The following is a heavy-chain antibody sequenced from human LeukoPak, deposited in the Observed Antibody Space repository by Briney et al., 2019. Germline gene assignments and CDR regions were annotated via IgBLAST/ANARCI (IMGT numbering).Heavy chain of an antibody. CDR3: ARLSQQWLVADAFDI. V-gene: IGHV1-18*01. J-gene: IGHJ3*02. Sequence: ASVKVSCKASGYTFISYGISWVRQAPGQGLEWMGWISAYNGNTNYAQKLQGRITMTTDTSTSTAYMELRSLRSDDTAVYYCARLSQQWLVADAFDIWGQGTMVTVSS. CDR2: ISAYNGNT. D-gene: IGHD6-19*01. CDR1: GYTFISYG.